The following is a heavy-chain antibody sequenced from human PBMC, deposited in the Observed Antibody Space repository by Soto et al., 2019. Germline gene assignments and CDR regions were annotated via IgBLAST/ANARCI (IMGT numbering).Heavy chain of an antibody. CDR1: GYTFTSYD. V-gene: IGHV1-8*01. CDR3: ARGVGYSGYGLYYYYGMDV. J-gene: IGHJ6*02. CDR2: MNPNSGNT. Sequence: QVQLVQSGAEVKKPGASVKVSCKASGYTFTSYDINWVRQATGQGLEWMGWMNPNSGNTGYAQKFQGRVTMTRNTSISTAYMELSSRRSEDTAVYYCARGVGYSGYGLYYYYGMDVWGQGTTVTVSS. D-gene: IGHD5-12*01.